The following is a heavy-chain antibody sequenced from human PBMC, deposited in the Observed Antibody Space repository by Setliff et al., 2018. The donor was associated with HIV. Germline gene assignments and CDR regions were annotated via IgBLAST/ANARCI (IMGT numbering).Heavy chain of an antibody. J-gene: IGHJ5*02. CDR3: ARDKSDIVGEVWLDP. D-gene: IGHD2-21*01. CDR2: MSPKSGYA. CDR1: GYSFTNYD. Sequence: ASVKVSCKASGYSFTNYDINWVRQAPGHGLEWVGWMSPKSGYADYAQKFQGRVTMTRNTSINTVYMALSSLKSEDTAVYYCARDKSDIVGEVWLDPWGQGTLVTVSS. V-gene: IGHV1-8*01.